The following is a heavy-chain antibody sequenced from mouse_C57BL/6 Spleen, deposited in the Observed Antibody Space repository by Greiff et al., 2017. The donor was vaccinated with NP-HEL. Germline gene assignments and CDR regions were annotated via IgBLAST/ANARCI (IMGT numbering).Heavy chain of an antibody. Sequence: EVQLQQSGPGLVKPGASVKISCKASGYTFTDYYMNWVKQSHGKSLEWIGDINPNNGGTSYNQKFKGKATLTVDKSSSTAYMELRSLTSEDSAVYYCARSGYSNSFAYWGQGTLVTVSA. V-gene: IGHV1-26*01. CDR3: ARSGYSNSFAY. J-gene: IGHJ3*01. CDR1: GYTFTDYY. CDR2: INPNNGGT. D-gene: IGHD2-5*01.